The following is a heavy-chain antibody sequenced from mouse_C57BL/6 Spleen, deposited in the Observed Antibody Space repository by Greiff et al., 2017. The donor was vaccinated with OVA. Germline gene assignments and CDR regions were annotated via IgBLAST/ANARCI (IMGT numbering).Heavy chain of an antibody. CDR3: ARGGYYYGSSYPFAY. CDR1: GYTFTSYW. Sequence: QVQLQQPGAELVKPGASVKMSCKASGYTFTSYWITWVKQRPGQGLEWIGDIYPGSGSSNYNEKFKSKATLTVDTSSSTAYMQLSSLTSEDSAVYYCARGGYYYGSSYPFAYWGQGTLVTVSA. CDR2: IYPGSGSS. V-gene: IGHV1-55*01. D-gene: IGHD1-1*01. J-gene: IGHJ3*01.